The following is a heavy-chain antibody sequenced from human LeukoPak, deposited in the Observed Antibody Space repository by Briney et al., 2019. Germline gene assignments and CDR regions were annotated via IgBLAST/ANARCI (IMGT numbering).Heavy chain of an antibody. Sequence: ASVKVSCKASGYTFTSYGISRVRQAPGQGLEWMRWISAYNGNTNYAQKLQGRVTMTTDTSTSTAYMELRSLRSDDTAVFYCARGTDVAPQAAGFDYWGQGTLVTVSS. V-gene: IGHV1-18*01. CDR2: ISAYNGNT. CDR1: GYTFTSYG. D-gene: IGHD6-13*01. J-gene: IGHJ4*02. CDR3: ARGTDVAPQAAGFDY.